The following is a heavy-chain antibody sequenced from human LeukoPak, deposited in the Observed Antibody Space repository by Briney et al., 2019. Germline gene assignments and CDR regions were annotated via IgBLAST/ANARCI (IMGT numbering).Heavy chain of an antibody. Sequence: ASVKVSCKASGFSFTGYFMHWVRQAPGQGPEWMGRIDPNSGGTNYALKFQGRVTMTRDTPITTAYMDLSRLRSDDTAVYYCARASVTINYDYWGQGTLVTVSS. V-gene: IGHV1-2*06. D-gene: IGHD3-10*01. CDR2: IDPNSGGT. J-gene: IGHJ4*02. CDR3: ARASVTINYDY. CDR1: GFSFTGYF.